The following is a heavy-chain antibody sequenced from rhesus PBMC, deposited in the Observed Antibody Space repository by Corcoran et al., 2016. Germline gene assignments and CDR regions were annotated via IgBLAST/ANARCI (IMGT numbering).Heavy chain of an antibody. D-gene: IGHD6S26*01. Sequence: QVQLQESGPGVVKPSETLSLTCAVSGGSIIDSYRWSWIRQPRGKGLEWIGYIFGSSTSTNYHPSLKSRVTISKDTSKNQFSLKLSSVTAADTAVYYCARGSSDWSVDYWGQGVLVTVSS. CDR3: ARGSSDWSVDY. V-gene: IGHV4S10*01. CDR1: GGSIIDSYR. J-gene: IGHJ4*01. CDR2: IFGSSTST.